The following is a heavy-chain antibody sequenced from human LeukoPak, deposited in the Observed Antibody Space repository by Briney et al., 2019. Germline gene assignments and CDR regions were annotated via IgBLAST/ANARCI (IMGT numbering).Heavy chain of an antibody. CDR1: GFTVSSNY. CDR2: IYSGGST. V-gene: IGHV3-53*01. J-gene: IGHJ6*02. D-gene: IGHD5-18*01. CDR3: ARGSRGYSYPLTNYYYYGMDV. Sequence: GGSLRLSCAASGFTVSSNYMSWVRQAPGKGLEWVSVIYSGGSTYYVDSVKGRFTISRDNSKNTLYLQMNSLRAEDTAVYYCARGSRGYSYPLTNYYYYGMDVWGQGTTVTVSS.